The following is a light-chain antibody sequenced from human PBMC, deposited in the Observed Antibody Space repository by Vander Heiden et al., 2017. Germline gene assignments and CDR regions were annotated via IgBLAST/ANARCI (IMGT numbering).Light chain of an antibody. V-gene: IGKV4-1*01. J-gene: IGKJ4*01. CDR3: QQYLHKPLT. CDR1: QSVFYDPNNKNI. Sequence: DIVMTQSPDSIAVSMGERTTISCKSSQSVFYDPNNKNILAWFQQKPGQPPKLLIYWASTRESGVPDRCSGSGSGTDFTLTISSLQAEDVAVYYCQQYLHKPLTFGGGTKVEIK. CDR2: WAS.